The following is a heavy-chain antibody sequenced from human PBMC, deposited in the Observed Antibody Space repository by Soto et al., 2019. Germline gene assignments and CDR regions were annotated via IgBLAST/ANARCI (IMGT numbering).Heavy chain of an antibody. V-gene: IGHV4-30-4*01. CDR3: ARSHASSGWLGDAFDI. J-gene: IGHJ3*02. CDR2: IYYSGST. D-gene: IGHD6-19*01. CDR1: GGSISSGDYY. Sequence: QVQLQESGPGLVKPSQTLSLTCTVSGGSISSGDYYWSWIRQPPGKGLEWIGYIYYSGSTYYNPSLKSRVTISVDTSKNQFSLKLSSVTAADTAVYYCARSHASSGWLGDAFDIWGQGTMVTVSS.